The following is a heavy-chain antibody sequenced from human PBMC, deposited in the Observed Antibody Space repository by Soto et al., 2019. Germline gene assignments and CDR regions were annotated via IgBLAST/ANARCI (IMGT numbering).Heavy chain of an antibody. D-gene: IGHD4-17*01. J-gene: IGHJ4*02. CDR3: AKDPSVTSPFVY. Sequence: EVQLLESGGGLVQPGGSLRLSCAASGFTFSSYAMSWVRQAPGKGLEWVSAISGSGGSTYYADSVKGRFTISRGNYKNTLYLQMNSMRADDTAVYYCAKDPSVTSPFVYCGQGTLVTVSS. CDR2: ISGSGGST. CDR1: GFTFSSYA. V-gene: IGHV3-23*01.